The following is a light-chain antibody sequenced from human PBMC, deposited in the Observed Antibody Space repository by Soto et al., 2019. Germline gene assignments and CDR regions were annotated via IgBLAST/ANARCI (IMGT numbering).Light chain of an antibody. J-gene: IGKJ1*01. V-gene: IGKV1-27*01. CDR1: QGISPY. CDR2: AAS. CDR3: QNYNGAPWT. Sequence: DLQMTQSPSSLSASVGDRVTITCRAGQGISPYLVWFQQKPGKVPKLLIFAASTLHSGVPSRFSGSGSGTDFTLTISSLQPEDVATYYCQNYNGAPWTFGQGTKVEIK.